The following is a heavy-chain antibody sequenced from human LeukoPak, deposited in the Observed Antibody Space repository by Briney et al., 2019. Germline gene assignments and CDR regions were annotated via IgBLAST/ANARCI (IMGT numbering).Heavy chain of an antibody. CDR3: ATVPRYDYVWGSYRFEY. J-gene: IGHJ4*02. V-gene: IGHV1-24*01. D-gene: IGHD3-16*02. Sequence: ASVKVSCKASGYSFIGYYMHWVRQAPGKGLEWMGGFDPEDGETIYAQKFQGRVTMTEDTSTDTAYMELSSLRSEDTAVYYCATVPRYDYVWGSYRFEYWGQGTLVTVSS. CDR1: GYSFIGYY. CDR2: FDPEDGET.